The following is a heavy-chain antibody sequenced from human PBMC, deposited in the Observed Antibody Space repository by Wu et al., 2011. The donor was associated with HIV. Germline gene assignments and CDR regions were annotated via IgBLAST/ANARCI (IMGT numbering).Heavy chain of an antibody. CDR3: ARDGSSAQLDLYYNHMDV. CDR2: ISAYNGNT. D-gene: IGHD6-6*01. J-gene: IGHJ6*03. CDR1: GYTFSDYY. Sequence: QVQLVQSGAEVKKPGASVKVSCKASGYTFSDYYMHWVRQAPGQGLEWMGWISAYNGNTNYAQKLQGRVTMTTDTSTSTAYIELRSLRSDDTAVYYCARDGSSAQLDLYYNHMDVWGKGTTVTVSS. V-gene: IGHV1-18*04.